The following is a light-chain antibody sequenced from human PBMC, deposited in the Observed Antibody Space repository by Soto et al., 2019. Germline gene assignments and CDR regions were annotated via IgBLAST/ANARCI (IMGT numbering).Light chain of an antibody. CDR3: QQRSNWPIT. J-gene: IGKJ5*01. CDR2: DAS. CDR1: RSVSSY. Sequence: EIVLTQSPATLSLAPWERATLSCRATRSVSSYLAWYQQKPGQAPRLLIYDASSRPTDIPARFSGSGSGTDFTLTISSLEPEDFALYYCQQRSNWPITFGQGTRL. V-gene: IGKV3-11*01.